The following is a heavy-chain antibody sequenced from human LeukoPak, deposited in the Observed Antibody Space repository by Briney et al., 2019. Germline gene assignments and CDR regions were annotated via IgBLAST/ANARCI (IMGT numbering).Heavy chain of an antibody. CDR1: GFTFSSYG. J-gene: IGHJ4*02. V-gene: IGHV3-48*02. D-gene: IGHD3-10*01. CDR2: ISISSSTI. Sequence: GGSLRLPCAASGFTFSSYGMNWVRQAPGKGLEWVSYISISSSTIHYADSVQGRFTISRDNAKNSLYLQMNSLRDEDTAVYFCARERRPANYGTATFDYWGQGTLVTVSS. CDR3: ARERRPANYGTATFDY.